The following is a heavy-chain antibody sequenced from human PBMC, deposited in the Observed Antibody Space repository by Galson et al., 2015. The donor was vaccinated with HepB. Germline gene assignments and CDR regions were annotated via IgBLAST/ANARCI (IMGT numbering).Heavy chain of an antibody. Sequence: SLRLSCAASGFTFSGPAMHWVGQASGKGLEWVGRIRSKANSYATASAASVKGRFTISRDDSKNTAYLQMNILKSDDTAVYYCIKPTGGYGMDVWGQGTTVTVSS. CDR2: IRSKANSYAT. CDR3: IKPTGGYGMDV. CDR1: GFTFSGPA. D-gene: IGHD3-16*01. J-gene: IGHJ6*02. V-gene: IGHV3-73*01.